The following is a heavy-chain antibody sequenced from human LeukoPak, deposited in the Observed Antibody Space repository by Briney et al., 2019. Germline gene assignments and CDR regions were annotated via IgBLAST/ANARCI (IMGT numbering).Heavy chain of an antibody. CDR1: GYTFIDYY. V-gene: IGHV1-2*02. J-gene: IGHJ5*02. D-gene: IGHD3-10*01. CDR3: ARDSGLLWPNWFDP. CDR2: INPKTGGA. Sequence: ASVKVSCKASGYTFIDYYLHWVRQAPGQGLEWMGWINPKTGGAKYAQRLQGRVTMTRDTSTSTVYMELSSLRSEDTAVYYCARDSGLLWPNWFDPWGQGTLVTVSS.